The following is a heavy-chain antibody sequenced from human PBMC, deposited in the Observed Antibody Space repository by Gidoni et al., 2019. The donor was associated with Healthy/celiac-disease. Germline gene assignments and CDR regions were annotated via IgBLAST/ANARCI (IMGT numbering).Heavy chain of an antibody. J-gene: IGHJ1*01. V-gene: IGHV4-30-4*01. D-gene: IGHD3-16*02. CDR3: ARVQWGESSEYFQH. CDR1: AGPISRGDYY. CDR2: IYYSGST. Sequence: HVQLQESGPGLVKPSQTLSLTCPVSAGPISRGDYYWSWIRQPPGKGLEWIGYIYYSGSTYYNPSLKSRVTISVDTSKNQFSLKLSSVTAADTAVYYCARVQWGESSEYFQHWGQGTLVTVSS.